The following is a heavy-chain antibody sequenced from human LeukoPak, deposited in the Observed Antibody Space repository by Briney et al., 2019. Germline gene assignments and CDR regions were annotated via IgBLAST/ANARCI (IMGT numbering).Heavy chain of an antibody. CDR3: AIFGSGSYYDY. CDR1: GYSFTTHW. V-gene: IGHV5-51*01. Sequence: GESLKISCKASGYSFTTHWIGWVRQMPGKGPEWMGIIYPGDSDTKYSPSFEGQVTISADKSISTAYLQWSSLKASDTAIYYCAIFGSGSYYDYWGQGTLVSVSS. J-gene: IGHJ4*01. CDR2: IYPGDSDT. D-gene: IGHD3-10*01.